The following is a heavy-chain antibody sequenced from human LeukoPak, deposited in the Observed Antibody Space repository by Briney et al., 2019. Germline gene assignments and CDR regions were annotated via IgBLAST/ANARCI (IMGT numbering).Heavy chain of an antibody. D-gene: IGHD6-13*01. CDR1: GFSFSAYG. V-gene: IGHV3-33*01. J-gene: IGHJ4*02. CDR3: ARSQSSSLIDY. CDR2: IWYDGSSK. Sequence: PGGSLRLSCAASGFSFSAYGVHWVRQAPGKGLEWVAVIWYDGSSKDYADSVEGRFTFSRDNSKDTLYLQMNSLTVEDTAVYYCARSQSSSLIDYWGQGTLVTVSS.